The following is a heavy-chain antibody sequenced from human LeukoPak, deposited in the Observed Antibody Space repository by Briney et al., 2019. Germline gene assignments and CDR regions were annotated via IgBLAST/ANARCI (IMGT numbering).Heavy chain of an antibody. J-gene: IGHJ4*02. CDR2: VHLSGRT. CDR1: GGSISTTNW. V-gene: IGHV4-4*02. CDR3: AREGGPYRPLDY. Sequence: PSGTLSLTCGVSGGSISTTNWWTWVRQPPGEGLEWIGEVHLSGRTHYDPSLESRVTMSVDMSENHISLRLTSVTAADTAVYYCAREGGPYRPLDYSGQGTLVTVSS.